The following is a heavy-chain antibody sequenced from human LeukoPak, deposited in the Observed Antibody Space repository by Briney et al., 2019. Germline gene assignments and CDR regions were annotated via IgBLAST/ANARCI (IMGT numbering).Heavy chain of an antibody. CDR1: GFTFSSYW. Sequence: GGSLRLSRAASGFTFSSYWMHWVRQAPGKGPVWVSRIKNDGSMTNYADSVQGRSTISRDNAKDTLYLQMNSLRADDTAVYYCAFYGSGVYRGQGALVTVSS. CDR3: AFYGSGVY. CDR2: IKNDGSMT. V-gene: IGHV3-74*01. D-gene: IGHD3-10*01. J-gene: IGHJ4*02.